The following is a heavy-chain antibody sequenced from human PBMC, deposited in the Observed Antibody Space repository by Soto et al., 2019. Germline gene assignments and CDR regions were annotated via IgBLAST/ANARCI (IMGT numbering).Heavy chain of an antibody. CDR2: ISYDGSNK. V-gene: IGHV3-30*18. D-gene: IGHD3-22*01. Sequence: QVQLVESGGGVVQPGRSLRLSCAASGFTFNSYGMHWVRQAPGKGLEWVAVISYDGSNKYYADSVKGRFTISRDNSKNTPYLQMNSLRAEDTAVYYCAKESYYDSSGYYSDYFDYWGQGTLVTVSS. CDR3: AKESYYDSSGYYSDYFDY. J-gene: IGHJ4*02. CDR1: GFTFNSYG.